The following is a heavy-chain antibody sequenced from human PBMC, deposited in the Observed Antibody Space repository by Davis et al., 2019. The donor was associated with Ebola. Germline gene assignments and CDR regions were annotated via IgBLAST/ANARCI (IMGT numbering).Heavy chain of an antibody. CDR1: GYTFTSYG. Sequence: ASVKVSCKASGYTFTSYGISWVRQAPGQGLEWMGWINPNSGGTNYAQKFQGWVTMTRDTSISTAYMELSRLRSDDTAVYYCARDTEVVPAAGGAVYYGMDVWGQGTTVTVSS. V-gene: IGHV1-2*04. CDR3: ARDTEVVPAAGGAVYYGMDV. J-gene: IGHJ6*02. CDR2: INPNSGGT. D-gene: IGHD2-2*01.